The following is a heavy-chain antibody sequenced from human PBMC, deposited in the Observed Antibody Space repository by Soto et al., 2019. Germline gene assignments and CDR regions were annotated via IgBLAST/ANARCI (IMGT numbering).Heavy chain of an antibody. J-gene: IGHJ4*02. CDR1: GGTFSSYA. CDR3: ARDWRIVGATILGY. D-gene: IGHD1-26*01. V-gene: IGHV1-18*01. CDR2: ISAYNGNT. Sequence: GASVKVSCKASGGTFSSYAISWVRQAPGQGLEWMGWISAYNGNTNYAQKLQGRVTMTTDTSTSTAYMELRSLRSDDTAVYYCARDWRIVGATILGYWGQGTLVTVSS.